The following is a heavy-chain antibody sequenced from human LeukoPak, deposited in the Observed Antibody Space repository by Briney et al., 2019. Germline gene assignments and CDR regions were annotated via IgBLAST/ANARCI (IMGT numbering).Heavy chain of an antibody. CDR1: GFTFSSYA. CDR3: AKPPRYSSSWYDNWFDP. J-gene: IGHJ5*02. Sequence: GGSLRLSCAASGFTFSSYAMSWVRQAPGKGLEWVSAISGSGGSTYYADSEKGRFTISRDNSKNTLYLQMNSLRAEDTAVYYCAKPPRYSSSWYDNWFDPWSQGTLVTVSS. D-gene: IGHD6-13*01. V-gene: IGHV3-23*01. CDR2: ISGSGGST.